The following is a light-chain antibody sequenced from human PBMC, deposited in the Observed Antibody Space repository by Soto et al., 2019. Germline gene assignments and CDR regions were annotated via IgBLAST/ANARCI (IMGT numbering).Light chain of an antibody. J-gene: IGKJ2*01. Sequence: EIVLTQSPATLSLAPGERATLSCRASQSVSRYLAWYQQKPGQAPMLLIYDSSNRSTGIPARFSGSGSGTDFTLTISSLEPEDFAVYYCQQRSNWPPYTFGQGTKREIK. V-gene: IGKV3-11*01. CDR2: DSS. CDR3: QQRSNWPPYT. CDR1: QSVSRY.